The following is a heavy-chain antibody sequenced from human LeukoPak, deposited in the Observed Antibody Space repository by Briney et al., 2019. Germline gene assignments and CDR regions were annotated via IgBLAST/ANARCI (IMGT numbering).Heavy chain of an antibody. CDR1: GFSLSTSGMR. V-gene: IGHV2-70*04. CDR2: IDWDDDK. D-gene: IGHD2-21*02. Sequence: SGPALVKPTQTLPLTCTFSGFSLSTSGMRVSWIRPPPRKALEWLARIDWDDDKFYSTSLKTRLTISKDTSKNQVVLTMTNMDPVDTATYYCARTPYCGGDCYVDYWGQGTLVTVSS. CDR3: ARTPYCGGDCYVDY. J-gene: IGHJ4*02.